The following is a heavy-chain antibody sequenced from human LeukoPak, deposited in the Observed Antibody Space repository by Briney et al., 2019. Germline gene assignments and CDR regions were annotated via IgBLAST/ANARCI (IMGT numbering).Heavy chain of an antibody. D-gene: IGHD3-9*01. V-gene: IGHV3-23*01. J-gene: IGHJ3*02. Sequence: GGSLRLSCAASGFTFSSYAMSWVRQAPGKGLEWVSAISGSGGSTYYADSVKGRFTISRDNSKNTLYLQMNSLRAEDTAVYYCAKDYDTLTGKLGDAFDIWGQGTMVTVSS. CDR1: GFTFSSYA. CDR2: ISGSGGST. CDR3: AKDYDTLTGKLGDAFDI.